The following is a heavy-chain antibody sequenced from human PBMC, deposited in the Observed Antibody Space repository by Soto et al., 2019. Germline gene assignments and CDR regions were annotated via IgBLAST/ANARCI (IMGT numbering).Heavy chain of an antibody. D-gene: IGHD5-12*01. CDR2: ISSDGTGT. V-gene: IGHV3-74*01. Sequence: EEQLVESGGGLVQPGGSLRLSCAASGFTFTDYWIHWVRQAPGKGLVWVSRISSDGTGTTYADSVKGRFAISRDNAKNTVYLQMNSLRAEDTAVYFCDRVKLPRYNYYYGMDVWGQGTAVTVSS. CDR3: DRVKLPRYNYYYGMDV. J-gene: IGHJ6*02. CDR1: GFTFTDYW.